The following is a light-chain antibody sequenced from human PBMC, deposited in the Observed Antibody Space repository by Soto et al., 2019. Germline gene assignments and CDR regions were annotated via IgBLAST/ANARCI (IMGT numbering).Light chain of an antibody. CDR1: QAVASN. CDR3: QQHYMWPLT. Sequence: EVVMTQSPATLSVSPGERATLSCRASQAVASNVAWYQQRPGQSPRLLIYDASTRASGIPATFSASGSGTEFTLTITSLQSEDFAVYFCQQHYMWPLTFGGGTKVEIK. J-gene: IGKJ4*01. V-gene: IGKV3D-15*01. CDR2: DAS.